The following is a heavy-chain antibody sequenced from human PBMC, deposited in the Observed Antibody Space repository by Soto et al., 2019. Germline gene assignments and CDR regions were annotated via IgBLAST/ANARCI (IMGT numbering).Heavy chain of an antibody. CDR2: INSDGSST. D-gene: IGHD3-22*01. J-gene: IGHJ4*02. CDR1: GFTFSHYW. CDR3: ARADSNYYDSSWLDD. Sequence: EVQLVQSGGGSVQPGGSLRLSCAASGFTFSHYWMHWVRQVPGKGLVWVSHINSDGSSTSYADSVKGRFTISRDNAKDTLYLQMSSLRVEDTAVYYCARADSNYYDSSWLDDWGQGALVSVSS. V-gene: IGHV3-74*01.